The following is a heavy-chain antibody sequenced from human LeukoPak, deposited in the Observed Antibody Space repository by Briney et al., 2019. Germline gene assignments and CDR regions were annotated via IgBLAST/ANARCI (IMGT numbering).Heavy chain of an antibody. J-gene: IGHJ4*02. CDR2: ISGSGGST. CDR3: AGGGATSFDY. Sequence: GGSLRLSCAASGFTFSSYAMSWVRQAPGKGREWVSAISGSGGSTYYADSVRGRFTISRDNAKNSLSLQMNSLRAEDTAVYYCAGGGATSFDYWGQGILVTVSS. V-gene: IGHV3-23*01. D-gene: IGHD5-12*01. CDR1: GFTFSSYA.